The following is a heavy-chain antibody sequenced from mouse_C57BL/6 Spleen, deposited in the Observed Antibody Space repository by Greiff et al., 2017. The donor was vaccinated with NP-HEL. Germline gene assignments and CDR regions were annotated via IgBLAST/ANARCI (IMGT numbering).Heavy chain of an antibody. CDR2: INPYNGGT. Sequence: EVQLQQSGPVLVKPGASVKMSCKASGYTFTDYYMNWVKQSHGKSLEWIGVINPYNGGTSYNQKFKGKATLTVDKSSSTAYMELNSLTSEDSAVYYCARGDDGYYHFDYWGQGTTLTVSS. D-gene: IGHD2-3*01. CDR1: GYTFTDYY. V-gene: IGHV1-19*01. CDR3: ARGDDGYYHFDY. J-gene: IGHJ2*01.